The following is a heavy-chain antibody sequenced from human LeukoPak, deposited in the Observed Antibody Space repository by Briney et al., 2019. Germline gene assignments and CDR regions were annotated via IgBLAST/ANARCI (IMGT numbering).Heavy chain of an antibody. D-gene: IGHD5-24*01. J-gene: IGHJ4*02. V-gene: IGHV4-59*12. CDR1: GASIVRDY. CDR2: VYETGSR. Sequence: SETLSLTCTVSGASIVRDYWSWVRQPPGTGLQWIGHVYETGSRNYNPSLERRVSISLDRSKNQFSLRLDSVTAADTVMYYCAREHRGRDGYTLDYWGQGILVTVSS. CDR3: AREHRGRDGYTLDY.